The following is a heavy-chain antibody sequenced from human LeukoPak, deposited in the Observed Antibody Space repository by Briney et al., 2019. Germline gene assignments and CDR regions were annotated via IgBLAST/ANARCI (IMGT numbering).Heavy chain of an antibody. CDR3: AELGITMIGGV. V-gene: IGHV3-74*01. D-gene: IGHD3-10*02. CDR2: INSDGSRT. CDR1: GFTFSSYW. J-gene: IGHJ6*04. Sequence: GGSLRLSCAASGFTFSSYWMHWVRQAPGKGLVWVSRINSDGSRTSYADSVEGRFTISRDNAKNTLYLQMNSLRAEDTAVYYCAELGITMIGGVWGKGTTVTISS.